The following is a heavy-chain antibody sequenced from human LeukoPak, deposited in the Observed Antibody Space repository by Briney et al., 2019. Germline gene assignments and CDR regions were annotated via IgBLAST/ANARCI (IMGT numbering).Heavy chain of an antibody. CDR3: ARLSIAAAGYYYGMDV. Sequence: SETLSLTCTVAGGSISSYYWSWIRQPPGKGLEWIGYIYYSGSTNYNPSLKSRVTISVDTSKNQFSLKLSSVTAADTAVYYCARLSIAAAGYYYGMDVWGQGTTVTVSS. CDR2: IYYSGST. CDR1: GGSISSYY. J-gene: IGHJ6*02. V-gene: IGHV4-59*08. D-gene: IGHD6-13*01.